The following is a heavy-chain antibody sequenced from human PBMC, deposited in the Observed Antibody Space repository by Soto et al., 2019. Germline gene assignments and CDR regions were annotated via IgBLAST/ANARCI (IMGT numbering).Heavy chain of an antibody. J-gene: IGHJ4*02. Sequence: EVQLLDSGGGLVQPGGSLRLSCAASGITLRSLGMTWVRQAPGKGLQWVSGITERGDSTYYADSVKGRFTISRYNSKNMLYLQMNSLRVEDTAVYYCASRGGSPYYFDYWGQGTLVTVSS. CDR3: ASRGGSPYYFDY. D-gene: IGHD2-2*01. CDR1: GITLRSLG. V-gene: IGHV3-23*01. CDR2: ITERGDST.